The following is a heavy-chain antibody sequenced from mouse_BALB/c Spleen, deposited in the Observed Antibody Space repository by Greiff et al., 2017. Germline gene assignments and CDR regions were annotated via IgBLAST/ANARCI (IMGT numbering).Heavy chain of an antibody. CDR1: GFNIKDYY. CDR3: NAWGAYYGKKFAY. Sequence: DVKLVESGAELVRSGASVKLSCTASGFNIKDYYMHWVKQRPEQGLEWIGWLDPENGDTEYAPKFQGKATMTADTSSNTAYLQLSSLTSEDTAVYYCNAWGAYYGKKFAYWGQGTLVTVSA. D-gene: IGHD2-10*01. V-gene: IGHV14-4*02. CDR2: LDPENGDT. J-gene: IGHJ3*01.